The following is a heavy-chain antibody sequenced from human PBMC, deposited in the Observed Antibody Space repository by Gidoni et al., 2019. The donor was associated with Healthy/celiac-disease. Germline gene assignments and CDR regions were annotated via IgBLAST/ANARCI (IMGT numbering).Heavy chain of an antibody. CDR1: GGTFRSYA. V-gene: IGHV1-69*01. D-gene: IGHD2-2*01. CDR2: IIPIFGTA. Sequence: QVQLVQSGAEVKKPGSSVKVSSTASGGTFRSYAISWVRQAPGQGLEWMGGIIPIFGTANYAQKFQGRVTITADESTSTAYMELSSLRSEDTAVYYCARECSSTSCYPDGHWFDPWGQGTLVTVSS. CDR3: ARECSSTSCYPDGHWFDP. J-gene: IGHJ5*02.